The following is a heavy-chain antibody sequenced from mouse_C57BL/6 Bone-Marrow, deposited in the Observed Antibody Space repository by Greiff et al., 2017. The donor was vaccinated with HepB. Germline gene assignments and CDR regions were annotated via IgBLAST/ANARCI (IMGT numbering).Heavy chain of an antibody. D-gene: IGHD2-3*01. CDR3: VRDPSYDGYYDYYAMDY. CDR1: GFTFNTYA. J-gene: IGHJ4*01. Sequence: VESGGGLVQPKGSLKLSCAASGFTFNTYAMHWVRQAPGKGLEWVARIRSKSSNYATYYADSVKDRFTISRDDSQSMLYLQMNNLKTEDTAMYYCVRDPSYDGYYDYYAMDYWGQGTSVTVSS. V-gene: IGHV10-3*01. CDR2: IRSKSSNYAT.